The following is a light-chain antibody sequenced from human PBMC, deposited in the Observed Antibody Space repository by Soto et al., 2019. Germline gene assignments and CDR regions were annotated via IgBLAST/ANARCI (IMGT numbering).Light chain of an antibody. J-gene: IGLJ1*01. CDR1: SSDVGGYNY. Sequence: QSVLTQPASVSGSPGQSINISCTGTSSDVGGYNYVSWYQHHPGKAPKLIIYDVSNRPSGVSNPFSGSKSGNTASLTISGLQPEDEADYYCISYTTSNTRQTVFGTGTKVTVL. CDR3: ISYTTSNTRQTV. V-gene: IGLV2-14*03. CDR2: DVS.